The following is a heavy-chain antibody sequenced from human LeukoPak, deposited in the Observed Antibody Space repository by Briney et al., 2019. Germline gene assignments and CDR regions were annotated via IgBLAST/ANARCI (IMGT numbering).Heavy chain of an antibody. D-gene: IGHD3-16*02. J-gene: IGHJ6*03. CDR3: ARSEIYDYVWGSYRYNYYYYYMDV. CDR1: GYTFTSYD. V-gene: IGHV1-8*01. CDR2: MNPNSGNT. Sequence: SVKVSCKASGYTFTSYDINWVRQATGQGLEWMGWMNPNSGNTGYAQKFQGRVTMTRNTSISTAYMELSSLRSEDTAVYYCARSEIYDYVWGSYRYNYYYYYMDVWGKGTTVTVSS.